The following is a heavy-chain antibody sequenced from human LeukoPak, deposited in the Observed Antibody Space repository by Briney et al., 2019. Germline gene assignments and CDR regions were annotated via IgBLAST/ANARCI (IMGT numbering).Heavy chain of an antibody. V-gene: IGHV3-74*01. CDR1: GFTFSSYW. CDR3: ARGDAYALNY. Sequence: GGSLRLSCVGSGFTFSSYWMHWVRQAPGKGLVWVSRINSDGSTTAYADSVKGRFTISRDNAKNTLYLQMNSLRAEDTAVYYCARGDAYALNYWGQGTLVTVSS. D-gene: IGHD2-2*01. J-gene: IGHJ4*02. CDR2: INSDGSTT.